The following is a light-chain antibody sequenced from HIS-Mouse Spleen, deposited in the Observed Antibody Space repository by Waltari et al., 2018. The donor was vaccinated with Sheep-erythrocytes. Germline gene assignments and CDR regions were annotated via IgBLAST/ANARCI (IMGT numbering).Light chain of an antibody. CDR3: CSYAGSNNWV. CDR1: SSDVGGYNY. Sequence: QSALTQPRSVSGSPGQSVTIPCTGTSSDVGGYNYVSWYQQHPGKAPKLMSYDVSKRPSGVPDRFSGSKSGNTASLTISGLQAEDEADYYCCSYAGSNNWVFGGGTKLTVL. CDR2: DVS. J-gene: IGLJ3*02. V-gene: IGLV2-11*01.